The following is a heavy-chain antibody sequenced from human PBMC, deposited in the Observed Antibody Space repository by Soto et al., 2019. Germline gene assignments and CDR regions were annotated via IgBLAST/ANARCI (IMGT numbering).Heavy chain of an antibody. D-gene: IGHD2-15*01. CDR3: AKPSSGYCSDGSCHSGNFDI. CDR2: ISKSGGDT. V-gene: IGHV3-23*01. J-gene: IGHJ3*02. CDR1: GFTFSSFA. Sequence: EVQLLESGGGLVQPGGSLRLSCAASGFTFSSFAMTWVRQAPGKGLEWVSIISKSGGDTFYADSVKGRFTISRDNSKNTLYLQMSSLRVEVTAVYYCAKPSSGYCSDGSCHSGNFDIWGQGTMVTVSS.